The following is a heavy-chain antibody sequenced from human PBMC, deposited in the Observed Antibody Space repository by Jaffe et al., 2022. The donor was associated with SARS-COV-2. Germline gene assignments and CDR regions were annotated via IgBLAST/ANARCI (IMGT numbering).Heavy chain of an antibody. J-gene: IGHJ5*02. Sequence: QLQLQESGPGLVKPSETLSLTCTVSGGSISSGDYYWAWIRQSPGNGLEWIASVYSGGSANYSPSFQSRVTISRDTSKNQFSLRLTSITAADTAVYYCSRRGPESGYGLAPWGQGTLVTVSS. CDR1: GGSISSGDYY. V-gene: IGHV4-39*01. D-gene: IGHD5-12*01. CDR3: SRRGPESGYGLAP. CDR2: VYSGGSA.